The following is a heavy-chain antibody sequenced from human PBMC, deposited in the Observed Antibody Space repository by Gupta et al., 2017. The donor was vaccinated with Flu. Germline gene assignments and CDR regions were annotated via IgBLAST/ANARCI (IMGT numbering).Heavy chain of an antibody. CDR2: IYHSGST. Sequence: HVQLQESGPGLVKPSGTLFLTCAVSGGSISSSNWWSWVRQPPGKGLEWIGEIYHSGSTNYNPSLKSRVTISVDKSKNQFSLKLSSVTAADTAVYYCTRAEGIAARPKGPNFDYWGQGTLVTGSS. V-gene: IGHV4-4*02. J-gene: IGHJ4*02. CDR1: GGSISSSNW. D-gene: IGHD6-6*01. CDR3: TRAEGIAARPKGPNFDY.